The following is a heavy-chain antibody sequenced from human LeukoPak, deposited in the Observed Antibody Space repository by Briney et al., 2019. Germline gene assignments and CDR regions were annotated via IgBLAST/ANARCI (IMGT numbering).Heavy chain of an antibody. D-gene: IGHD1-26*01. J-gene: IGHJ4*02. Sequence: ASVNVSCKASGGTFSSYAISWVRQAPGQGLEWMGRIIPILGIANYAQKFQGRVTITADKSTSTAYMELSSLRSEDTAVYYCASHSGSSTYFDYWGQGTLVTVSS. V-gene: IGHV1-69*04. CDR2: IIPILGIA. CDR3: ASHSGSSTYFDY. CDR1: GGTFSSYA.